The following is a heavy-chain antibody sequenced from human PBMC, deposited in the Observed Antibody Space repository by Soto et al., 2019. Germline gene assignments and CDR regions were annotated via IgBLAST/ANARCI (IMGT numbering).Heavy chain of an antibody. CDR2: IYYSGST. CDR1: GGSISSGGYY. V-gene: IGHV4-31*03. Sequence: QVQLQESGPGLVKPSQTLSLTCTVSGGSISSGGYYWSWIRQHPGKGLEWIGYIYYSGSTYCNPSLKSRVTISVDTSKNQFSLKLSSVTAADTAVYYCARSGFGEGYSGYDYWGQGTLVTVSS. D-gene: IGHD5-12*01. CDR3: ARSGFGEGYSGYDY. J-gene: IGHJ4*02.